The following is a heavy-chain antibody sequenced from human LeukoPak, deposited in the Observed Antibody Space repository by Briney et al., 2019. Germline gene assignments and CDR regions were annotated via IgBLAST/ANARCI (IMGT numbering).Heavy chain of an antibody. CDR3: ATQDGYKPAEYFQH. J-gene: IGHJ1*01. Sequence: ASVKVTCKASGYAFTGYYMHWVRQAPGQGLEWMGWINPNSGGTNYAQKFQGRVTMTRDTSISTAYMELSRLRSDDTAVYYCATQDGYKPAEYFQHWGQGTLVTVSS. D-gene: IGHD5-24*01. CDR2: INPNSGGT. V-gene: IGHV1-2*02. CDR1: GYAFTGYY.